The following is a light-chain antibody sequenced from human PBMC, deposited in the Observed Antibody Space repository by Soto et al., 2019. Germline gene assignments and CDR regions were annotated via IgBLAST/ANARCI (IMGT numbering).Light chain of an antibody. J-gene: IGLJ1*01. CDR1: SSDVGNYKY. CDR2: GVS. V-gene: IGLV2-14*01. Sequence: QSALTQPDSASVSPGQPITNSCTGTSSDVGNYKYVSWDQQHPGNAPKLMIYGVSNRPSGVSNLFSGSKSGNTSYRAISGLHVEDDSDYYCFSYTSNGTYVFVTGTKVT. CDR3: FSYTSNGTYV.